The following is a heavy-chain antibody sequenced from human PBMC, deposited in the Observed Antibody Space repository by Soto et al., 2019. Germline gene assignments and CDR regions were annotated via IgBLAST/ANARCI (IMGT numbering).Heavy chain of an antibody. CDR2: ISYDGSNK. J-gene: IGHJ6*02. CDR3: ARESMRVVFHGMDV. V-gene: IGHV3-30-3*01. Sequence: GGSMRVPCAASGLTFSSYAMHWVLQDPGKGLEWVAVISYDGSNKYYADSVKGRFTISRDNSKNTLYLQMNSLRAEDTAVYYCARESMRVVFHGMDVWGQGTTVTVSS. CDR1: GLTFSSYA. D-gene: IGHD3-22*01.